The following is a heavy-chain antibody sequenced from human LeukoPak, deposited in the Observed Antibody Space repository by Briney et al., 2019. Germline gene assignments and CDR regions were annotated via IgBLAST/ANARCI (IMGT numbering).Heavy chain of an antibody. Sequence: ASVKVSCKASGYTFTSYDINWVRQATGQGLEWMGWMNPNSGNTGYAQKFQGRVTMTRNTSISTAYMELSGLRSEDTAVYYCARVRGYSYGYVLDYWGQGTLVTVSS. CDR2: MNPNSGNT. J-gene: IGHJ4*02. CDR1: GYTFTSYD. D-gene: IGHD5-18*01. CDR3: ARVRGYSYGYVLDY. V-gene: IGHV1-8*01.